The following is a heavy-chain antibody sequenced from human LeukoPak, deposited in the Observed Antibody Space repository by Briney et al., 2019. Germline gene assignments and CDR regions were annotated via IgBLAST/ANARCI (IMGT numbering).Heavy chain of an antibody. Sequence: ASVKVSCKISGYTFTDYGISWLRQAPGQGLLWMGWVSPYNGNTNYAQEFQGRVTMTTDTSTNTAYMELRTLRSDDTAVYYCARNQWWGDLYTLSGWGQGTLATVSS. CDR3: ARNQWWGDLYTLSG. D-gene: IGHD3-10*01. J-gene: IGHJ4*02. CDR1: GYTFTDYG. V-gene: IGHV1-18*01. CDR2: VSPYNGNT.